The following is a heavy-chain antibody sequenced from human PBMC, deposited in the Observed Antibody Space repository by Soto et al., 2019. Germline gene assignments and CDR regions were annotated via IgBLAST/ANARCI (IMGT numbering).Heavy chain of an antibody. Sequence: QVQLVESGGGVVQPGTSLRLSCVASGFSFSVFGMHWVRQFPGKGLEWVAVISNDGSKRYYIDSVEGRFTISRDDAKNTLYLQMASLRVDGTSVYYCGKDKVPYCDYCSRQRGFDHWGPGAPVSVSS. CDR3: GKDKVPYCDYCSRQRGFDH. V-gene: IGHV3-30*18. J-gene: IGHJ5*02. CDR2: ISNDGSKR. D-gene: IGHD3-3*01. CDR1: GFSFSVFG.